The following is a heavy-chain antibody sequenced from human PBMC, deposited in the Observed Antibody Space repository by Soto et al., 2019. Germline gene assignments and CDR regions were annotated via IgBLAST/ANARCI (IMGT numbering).Heavy chain of an antibody. V-gene: IGHV4-39*01. CDR1: GGSINSGGYH. CDR3: ARHGSY. CDR2: IYFSGKT. Sequence: PSETLSLTCIVSGGSINSGGYHWTWIRQHPEKGLEWIGTIYFSGKTYYNPSLKSRLTISVDRSKNQFALNLTSVTAADTAVYYCARHGSYWGPGTLVTVSS. J-gene: IGHJ4*02.